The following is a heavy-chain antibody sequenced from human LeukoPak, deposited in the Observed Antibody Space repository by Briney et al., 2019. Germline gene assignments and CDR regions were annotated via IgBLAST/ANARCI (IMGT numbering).Heavy chain of an antibody. CDR3: ARVPFGGVSWFDP. J-gene: IGHJ5*02. V-gene: IGHV1-46*01. CDR1: GYTFTSYY. CDR2: INPSGGST. D-gene: IGHD3-16*01. Sequence: GASVKVSCKASGYTFTSYYMHWVRQASGQGLEWMGIINPSGGSTSYAQKFQGRVTMTRDTSTSTVYMELSSLRSEDTAVYYCARVPFGGVSWFDPWGQGTLVTVSS.